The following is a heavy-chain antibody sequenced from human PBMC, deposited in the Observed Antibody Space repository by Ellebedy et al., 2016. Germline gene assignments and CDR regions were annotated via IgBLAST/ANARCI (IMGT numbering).Heavy chain of an antibody. V-gene: IGHV4-30-2*01. Sequence: SETLSLXXAVSGGSISSGGYSWSWIRQPPGKGLEWIGYIYHSGSTYYNPSLKSRVTISVDRSKNQFSLKLSSVTAADTAVYYCARGVWGSSNWFDPWGQGTLVTVSS. J-gene: IGHJ5*02. D-gene: IGHD3-16*01. CDR1: GGSISSGGYS. CDR3: ARGVWGSSNWFDP. CDR2: IYHSGST.